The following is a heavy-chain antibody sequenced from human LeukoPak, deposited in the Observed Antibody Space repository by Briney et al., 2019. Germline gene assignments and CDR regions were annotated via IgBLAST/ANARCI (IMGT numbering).Heavy chain of an antibody. CDR3: ARDYAVPYYYYYMDV. J-gene: IGHJ6*03. D-gene: IGHD4-17*01. Sequence: PSQTLSLTRTVSSGSISSGSYYWSWIRQPHGKGLEWIGRIYTSGSTNYNPSLKRRLTISVGTPTNQFSLHLGPVTAADTAVYYCARDYAVPYYYYYMDVWGKGTTVTVSS. V-gene: IGHV4-61*02. CDR2: IYTSGST. CDR1: SGSISSGSYY.